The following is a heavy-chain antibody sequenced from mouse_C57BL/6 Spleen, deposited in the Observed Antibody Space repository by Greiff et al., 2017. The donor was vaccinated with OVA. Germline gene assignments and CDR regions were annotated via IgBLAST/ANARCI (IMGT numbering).Heavy chain of an antibody. Sequence: QVQLQQPGAELVRPGSSVKLSCKASGYTFTSYWMHWVKQRPIQGLEWIGNIDPSDSETHYNQKFKDKATLTVDKSSSTAYMQLSSLTSEDSAVYDCARSSSGYSWFAYWGQGTLVTVSA. D-gene: IGHD3-2*02. V-gene: IGHV1-52*01. CDR1: GYTFTSYW. CDR3: ARSSSGYSWFAY. J-gene: IGHJ3*01. CDR2: IDPSDSET.